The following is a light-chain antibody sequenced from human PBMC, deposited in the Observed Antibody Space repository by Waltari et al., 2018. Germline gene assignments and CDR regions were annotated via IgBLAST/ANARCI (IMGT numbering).Light chain of an antibody. CDR2: VNSDGSH. CDR3: QPGGHGTWV. J-gene: IGLJ3*02. CDR1: SGHSSNI. Sequence: QLVLTQSPSASASLGASVKLTCTLSSGHSSNIVAWLQQQPEKGPRYLMKVNSDGSHTKGDEIPVRFSRSSSGAERSLTISSLQSEDEADYYCQPGGHGTWVFGGGTKLTVL. V-gene: IGLV4-69*01.